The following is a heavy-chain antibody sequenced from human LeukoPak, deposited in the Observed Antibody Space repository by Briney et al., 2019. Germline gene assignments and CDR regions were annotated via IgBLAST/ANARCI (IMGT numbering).Heavy chain of an antibody. V-gene: IGHV3-74*03. CDR2: MSGSGDTT. CDR1: GFTFSSNW. Sequence: GGSLRLSCAASGFTFSSNWMHWVRQAPGKGLVWVSSMSGSGDTTEYAASVKGRFTISRDNAKKTLYLEMNSLRVEDTAVYYCARRIRSSSWSSAFDYWGQGTLVTVSS. CDR3: ARRIRSSSWSSAFDY. J-gene: IGHJ4*02. D-gene: IGHD6-13*01.